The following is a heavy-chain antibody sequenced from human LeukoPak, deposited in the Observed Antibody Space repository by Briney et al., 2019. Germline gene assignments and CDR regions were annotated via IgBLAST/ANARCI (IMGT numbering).Heavy chain of an antibody. CDR2: IYYSGST. Sequence: SETLSLTCTVSGGFVSSPGYYWTWIRQYPGKGLEWIGYIYYSGSTYYNPSLKSRITISLDTSKNQFSLKLNSVTAADTAVYFCARDHSDNDDSYNLFDIWGQGTMVTVSS. V-gene: IGHV4-31*03. J-gene: IGHJ3*02. CDR3: ARDHSDNDDSYNLFDI. CDR1: GGFVSSPGYY. D-gene: IGHD3-22*01.